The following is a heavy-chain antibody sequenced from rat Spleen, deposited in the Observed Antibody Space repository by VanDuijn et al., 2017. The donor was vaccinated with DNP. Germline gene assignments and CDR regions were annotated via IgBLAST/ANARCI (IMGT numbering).Heavy chain of an antibody. CDR1: GFTFSSNW. V-gene: IGHV5-31*01. J-gene: IGHJ2*01. CDR2: IGSTGDNT. Sequence: EVQLVESGGGLVQPGSPLKLSCAASGFTFSSNWLNWIRQAPGKGLEWVASIGSTGDNTYYSDSVKGRFSLSRDNAKSTLYLQVNSLRSEDTATYYCARRHSGFDYWGQGVMVTVSS. CDR3: ARRHSGFDY. D-gene: IGHD4-3*01.